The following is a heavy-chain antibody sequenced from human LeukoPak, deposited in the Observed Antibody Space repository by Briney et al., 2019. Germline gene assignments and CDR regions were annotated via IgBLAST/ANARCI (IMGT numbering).Heavy chain of an antibody. CDR2: IYYSGST. CDR3: ATMSGTYYKFDY. D-gene: IGHD1-26*01. V-gene: IGHV4-61*01. J-gene: IGHJ4*02. CDR1: GGSISSGSISSYS. Sequence: SETLSLTCTVSGGSISSGSISSYSWCWIRQPPGKGQEWIGYIYYSGSTNYNPSLKSRVTISVDTSKNQFSLKLSSVTAADTAVYYCATMSGTYYKFDYWGQGTLVTVSS.